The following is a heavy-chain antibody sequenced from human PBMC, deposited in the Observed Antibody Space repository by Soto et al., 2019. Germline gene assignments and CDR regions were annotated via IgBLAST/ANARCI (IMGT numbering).Heavy chain of an antibody. Sequence: GGSLRLSCAASGFTFSSYAMHWVRQAPGKGLEWVAVISYDGSNKYYADSVKGRFTISRDNSKNTLYLQMNSLRAEDTAVYYCARVRAVAGLHYYYYYGMDVWGQGTTVTVSS. CDR2: ISYDGSNK. CDR1: GFTFSSYA. V-gene: IGHV3-30-3*01. J-gene: IGHJ6*02. CDR3: ARVRAVAGLHYYYYYGMDV. D-gene: IGHD6-19*01.